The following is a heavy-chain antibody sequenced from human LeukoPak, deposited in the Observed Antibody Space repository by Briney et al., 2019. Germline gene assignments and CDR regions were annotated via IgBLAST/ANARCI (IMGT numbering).Heavy chain of an antibody. V-gene: IGHV4-4*07. J-gene: IGHJ4*02. CDR1: GGSISSYY. CDR2: IYTSGST. CDR3: ARDSYDILTGYPSLGFDY. Sequence: SETLSLTCTVSGGSISSYYWSWIRQPAGKGLEWIGRIYTSGSTNYNPSLKGRVTMSVDTSKNQFSLKLSSVTAADTAVYYCARDSYDILTGYPSLGFDYWGQGTLVTVSS. D-gene: IGHD3-9*01.